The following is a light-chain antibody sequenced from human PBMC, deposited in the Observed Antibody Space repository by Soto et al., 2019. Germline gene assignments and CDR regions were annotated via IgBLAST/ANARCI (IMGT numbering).Light chain of an antibody. CDR1: SSNIGGNT. CDR2: SNN. J-gene: IGLJ1*01. V-gene: IGLV1-44*01. Sequence: QSVLTQPPSASETPGQRVTISCSGSSSNIGGNTVNWYQQLPGTAPKLLIYSNNQRPSGVPDRFFGSKSGTSASLAISGLQSEDEADYYCAAWDDSLNGYVFGTGTKVTVL. CDR3: AAWDDSLNGYV.